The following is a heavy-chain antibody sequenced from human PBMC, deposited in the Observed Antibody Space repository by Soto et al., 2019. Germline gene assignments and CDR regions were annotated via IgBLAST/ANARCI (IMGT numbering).Heavy chain of an antibody. Sequence: QVQLQESGPGLVKPSETLSLTCTVSGGSISSYYWSWIRQPPGKGLEWIGYIYYSGSTNYNPSLKSRVTISVDTSKNQFSLKLSSVTAADTAVYYCARSITIFGVVTNWFDPWGQGTLVTVPS. CDR3: ARSITIFGVVTNWFDP. CDR1: GGSISSYY. V-gene: IGHV4-59*01. CDR2: IYYSGST. D-gene: IGHD3-3*01. J-gene: IGHJ5*02.